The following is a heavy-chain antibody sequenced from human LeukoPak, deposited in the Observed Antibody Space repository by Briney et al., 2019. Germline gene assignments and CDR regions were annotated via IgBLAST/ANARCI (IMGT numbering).Heavy chain of an antibody. CDR2: ISGSGGGT. CDR3: AKLRGYYYYYGMDV. CDR1: GFTFSSYA. Sequence: GGSLRLSCAASGFTFSSYAMSWVRQAPGKGLEWVSVISGSGGGTYYADSVKGRFTISRDSPKNTLYLQMNSLRAEDTAVYYCAKLRGYYYYYGMDVWGQGTTVTVSS. J-gene: IGHJ6*02. D-gene: IGHD3-3*01. V-gene: IGHV3-23*01.